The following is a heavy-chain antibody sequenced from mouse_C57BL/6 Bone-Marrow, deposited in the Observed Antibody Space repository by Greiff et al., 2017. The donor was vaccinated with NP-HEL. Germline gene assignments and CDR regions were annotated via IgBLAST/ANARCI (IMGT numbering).Heavy chain of an antibody. CDR3: AREVYYYGPYYYAMDY. V-gene: IGHV3-6*01. Sequence: ESGPGLVKPSQSLSLTCSVTGYSITSGYYWNWIRQFPGNKLEWMGYISYDGSNNYNPSLKNRISITRDTSKNQFFLKLNSVTTEDTATYYCAREVYYYGPYYYAMDYWGQGTSVTVSS. J-gene: IGHJ4*01. CDR1: GYSITSGYY. CDR2: ISYDGSN. D-gene: IGHD1-1*01.